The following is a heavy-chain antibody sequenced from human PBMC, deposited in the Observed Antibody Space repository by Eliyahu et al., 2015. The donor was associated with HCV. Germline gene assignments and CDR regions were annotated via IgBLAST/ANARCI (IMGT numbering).Heavy chain of an antibody. CDR1: GFSFSYYG. V-gene: IGHV3-64*05. CDR3: VTGSGYFYSS. J-gene: IGHJ4*02. Sequence: EVQLVESGGGLVQPGGSLRLSCSASVASGFSFSYYGMXWVRQAPGKGLKYVAAIVGNGDSTYYADSVKGRFTISRDNSKNTLYVQMSDLRPEDTAVYYCVTGSGYFYSSWGQGTLVTVSS. D-gene: IGHD3-22*01. CDR2: IVGNGDST.